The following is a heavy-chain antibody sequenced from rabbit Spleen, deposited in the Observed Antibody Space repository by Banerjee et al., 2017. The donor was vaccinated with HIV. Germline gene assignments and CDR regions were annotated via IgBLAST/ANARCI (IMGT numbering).Heavy chain of an antibody. CDR1: GFDLTKYW. D-gene: IGHD7-1*01. V-gene: IGHV1S45*01. J-gene: IGHJ4*01. CDR2: IYNGGTT. CDR3: GYTGYGGANGISL. Sequence: QEQLEESGGDLVKPEGSLTLTCTASGFDLTKYWMCWVRQAPGKGPEWIVCIYNGGTTYYASWAKGRFTISKTSSTTVTLQMTSLTGADTATHFCGYTGYGGANGISLWGPGTLVTVS.